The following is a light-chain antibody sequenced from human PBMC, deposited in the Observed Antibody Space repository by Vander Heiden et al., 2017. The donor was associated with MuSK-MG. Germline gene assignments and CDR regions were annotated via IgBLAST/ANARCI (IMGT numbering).Light chain of an antibody. Sequence: QSVLTPPPSAPVSIGQRVPITCSGSSSNIGSNTVNWYQQLPGTAPKLLIYSNNQRPSGVPDRFSGSKSGTSASLAISGLQSEDEADYYCAAWDDSLNGWVFGGGTKLTVL. CDR2: SNN. V-gene: IGLV1-44*01. CDR3: AAWDDSLNGWV. CDR1: SSNIGSNT. J-gene: IGLJ3*02.